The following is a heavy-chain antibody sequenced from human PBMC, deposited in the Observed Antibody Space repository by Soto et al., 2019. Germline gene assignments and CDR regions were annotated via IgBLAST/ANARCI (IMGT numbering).Heavy chain of an antibody. J-gene: IGHJ6*02. V-gene: IGHV4-61*01. CDR1: GGSVSSGSYY. Sequence: QVQLQESGPGLVKPSETLSLTCTVSGGSVSSGSYYWSWIRQPPGKGLEWIGYIYYSGSTNYNPSLRSRVTVSVDPSKHQFSLKLSSVTAADTAVYYCARTIGNYYGMDVWGQGTTVTVSS. CDR2: IYYSGST. D-gene: IGHD3-9*01. CDR3: ARTIGNYYGMDV.